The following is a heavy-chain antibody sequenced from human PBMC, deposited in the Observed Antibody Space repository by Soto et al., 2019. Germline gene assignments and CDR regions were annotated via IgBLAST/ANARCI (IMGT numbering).Heavy chain of an antibody. V-gene: IGHV1-2*04. J-gene: IGHJ5*02. CDR3: ARDASIAAARARFDP. CDR1: GYTFTGYY. CDR2: INPNSGGT. Sequence: GASVKVSCKASGYTFTGYYMHWVRQAPGQGLEWMGWINPNSGGTNYAQKFRGWVTMTRDTSISTAYMELSRLRSDDTAVYYCARDASIAAARARFDPWGQGTLVTVSS. D-gene: IGHD6-13*01.